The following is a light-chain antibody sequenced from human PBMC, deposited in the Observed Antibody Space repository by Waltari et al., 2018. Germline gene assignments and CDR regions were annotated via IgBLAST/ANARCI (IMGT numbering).Light chain of an antibody. CDR2: AAS. Sequence: DIQMTQSPSSLSASVGDSITITCRASQAISNSLAWYQQKPGKAPKLLLYAASRLESGVPSRFSGSGSGTDYTLTISSLQPEDFATYYCQQYYSTFWTFGQGTKVEIK. CDR3: QQYYSTFWT. CDR1: QAISNS. V-gene: IGKV1-NL1*01. J-gene: IGKJ1*01.